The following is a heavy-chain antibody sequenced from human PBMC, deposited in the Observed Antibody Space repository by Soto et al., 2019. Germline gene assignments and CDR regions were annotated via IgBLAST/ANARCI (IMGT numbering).Heavy chain of an antibody. CDR3: ARHVVAAAGTIHWFDP. CDR2: IYYSGST. D-gene: IGHD6-13*01. V-gene: IGHV4-39*01. Sequence: LSLTCTVSGGSISSSSYYWGWIRQPPGKGLEWIGSIYYSGSTYYNPSLKSRVTISVDTSKNQFSLKLSSVTAADTAVYYCARHVVAAAGTIHWFDPWGQGTLVTVSS. J-gene: IGHJ5*02. CDR1: GGSISSSSYY.